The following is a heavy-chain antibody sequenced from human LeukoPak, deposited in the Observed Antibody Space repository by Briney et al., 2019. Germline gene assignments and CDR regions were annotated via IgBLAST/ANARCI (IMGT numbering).Heavy chain of an antibody. Sequence: ASVKVSWKASGYTFTSYGITWVRQAPGQGLEWMGWISANNGDTVYAQKLQDRVTMTIDTSTTTVYMELRSLRSDDTAVYYCAREYSSLTNAFDIWGQGTMVTVSS. CDR3: AREYSSLTNAFDI. CDR2: ISANNGDT. CDR1: GYTFTSYG. J-gene: IGHJ3*02. D-gene: IGHD6-6*01. V-gene: IGHV1-18*01.